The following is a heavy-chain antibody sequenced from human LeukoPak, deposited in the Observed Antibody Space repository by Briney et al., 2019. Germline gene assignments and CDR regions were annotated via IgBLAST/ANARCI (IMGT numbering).Heavy chain of an antibody. D-gene: IGHD3-16*01. V-gene: IGHV4-61*02. CDR3: ARVPDWTYVPDY. J-gene: IGHJ4*02. CDR2: IKSSNT. Sequence: SETLSLTCTVSGGSISSDRFYWTWVRQPAGKGLEWIGRIKSSNTNYNPSLKGRVSISLDTSTNQFSLKLSSLTAADTAVYYCARVPDWTYVPDYWGQGTLVTVSS. CDR1: GGSISSDRFY.